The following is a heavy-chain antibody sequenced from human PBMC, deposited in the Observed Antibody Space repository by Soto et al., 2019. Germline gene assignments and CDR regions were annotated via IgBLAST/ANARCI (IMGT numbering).Heavy chain of an antibody. CDR3: AXDSGRLLVPNGIDH. CDR2: IWYDGINQ. Sequence: QVQLVESGGGVVQPGRSLRLSCAASGFTFNTYGXXXXXXXPGKGLEWVTIIWYDGINQYYAESVKGRFTISRDDSKSTLXXXXXXXXXXXTAVYYCAXDSGRLLVPNGIDHWGRGTLVIVSS. D-gene: IGHD6-25*01. J-gene: IGHJ4*02. V-gene: IGHV3-33*01. CDR1: GFTFNTYG.